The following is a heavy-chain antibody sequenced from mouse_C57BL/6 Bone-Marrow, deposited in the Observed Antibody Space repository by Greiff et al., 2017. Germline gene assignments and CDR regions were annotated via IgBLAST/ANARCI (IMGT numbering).Heavy chain of an antibody. CDR1: GYTFTSYW. J-gene: IGHJ3*01. CDR2: IHPNSGST. CDR3: AREGVFAY. Sequence: QVQLQQPGAELVKPGASVKLSCKASGYTFTSYWMHWVKQRPGQGLEWIGMIHPNSGSTNYNAKFKSKATLTVDKSSSTAYMQLSSLTAEDSAGYYWAREGVFAYWGQGTLVTVSA. V-gene: IGHV1-64*01.